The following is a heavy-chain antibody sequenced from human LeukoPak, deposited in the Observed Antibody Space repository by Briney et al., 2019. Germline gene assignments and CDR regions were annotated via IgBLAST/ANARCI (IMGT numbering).Heavy chain of an antibody. D-gene: IGHD1-26*01. CDR2: INHSGST. Sequence: PSETLSLTCAVYGGFFSGYYWSWIRQPPGKGLEWIGEINHSGSTNYNPSLKSRVTISVDTSKNQFSLKLSSVTAADTAVYYCARGAVGATRFYYYYGMDVWGQGTTVTVSS. CDR1: GGFFSGYY. CDR3: ARGAVGATRFYYYYGMDV. J-gene: IGHJ6*02. V-gene: IGHV4-34*01.